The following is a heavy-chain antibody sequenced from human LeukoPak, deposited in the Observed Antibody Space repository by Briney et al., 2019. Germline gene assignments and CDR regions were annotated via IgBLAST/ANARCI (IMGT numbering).Heavy chain of an antibody. D-gene: IGHD5-12*01. CDR1: GGSMNSYY. CDR3: ARDVRWLRFVFDH. J-gene: IGHJ4*02. CDR2: IYYSGST. V-gene: IGHV4-59*12. Sequence: PSETLSLTCSVSGGSMNSYYWSWIRQSPGKGLEWIGYIYYSGSTNYNPSLKSRVTISVDTSKNQFSLKLSSVTAADTAVYYCARDVRWLRFVFDHWGQGIPVTVSS.